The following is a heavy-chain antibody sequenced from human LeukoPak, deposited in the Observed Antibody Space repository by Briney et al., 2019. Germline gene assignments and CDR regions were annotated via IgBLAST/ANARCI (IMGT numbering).Heavy chain of an antibody. J-gene: IGHJ4*02. CDR3: ASQSAGEEPLHVYGGNSFYFDY. CDR2: IIPILGIA. D-gene: IGHD4-23*01. Sequence: SVKVSCKASGGTFSSYAISWVRQAPGQGLEWMGRIIPILGIANYAQKFQGRVTITADKSTSTAYMELSSLRSEDTAVYYCASQSAGEEPLHVYGGNSFYFDYWGQGTLVTVSS. V-gene: IGHV1-69*04. CDR1: GGTFSSYA.